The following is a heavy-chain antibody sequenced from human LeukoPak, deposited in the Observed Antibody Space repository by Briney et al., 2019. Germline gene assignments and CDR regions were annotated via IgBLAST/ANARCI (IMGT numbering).Heavy chain of an antibody. Sequence: GGSLRLSCGASGFTFSSYEMNWVRQAPGKGLEWVSYISSSGSTIYYSDPVKGRFTISRDNAKNSLYLQMNSLRAEDTAVYYCARVGYSYGLDYFDYWGQGNLVTVSS. CDR1: GFTFSSYE. CDR3: ARVGYSYGLDYFDY. D-gene: IGHD5-18*01. V-gene: IGHV3-48*03. J-gene: IGHJ4*02. CDR2: ISSSGSTI.